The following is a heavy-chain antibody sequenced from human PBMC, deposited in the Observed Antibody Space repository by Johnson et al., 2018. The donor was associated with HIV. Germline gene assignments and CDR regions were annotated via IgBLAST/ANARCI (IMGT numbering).Heavy chain of an antibody. D-gene: IGHD2-2*01. CDR1: GFMFDDYG. CDR3: ARDRCSSTSCIDAFDI. CDR2: ISGSGGST. Sequence: VQLVESGGGVVRPGGSLRLSCTASGFMFDDYGMNWVRQAPGKGLEWVSAISGSGGSTYYADSVKGRFTISRDNSKNTLYLQMNSQRAEDTAVYYCARDRCSSTSCIDAFDIWGQGTMVTVSS. V-gene: IGHV3-23*04. J-gene: IGHJ3*02.